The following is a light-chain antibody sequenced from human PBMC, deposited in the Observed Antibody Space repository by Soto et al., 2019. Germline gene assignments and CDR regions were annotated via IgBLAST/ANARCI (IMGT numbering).Light chain of an antibody. CDR1: QSVSSSY. V-gene: IGKV3-20*01. CDR3: QKYGRSPPVT. J-gene: IGKJ5*01. CDR2: GAS. Sequence: EIVLTQSPGTLSLSPGERATLSCRASQSVSSSYLAWYQQKPGQAPRLLIYGASSRATGIPDRFSGSGSGTDFTLTISRLEPEDLAVYYCQKYGRSPPVTFGQGTRLEIK.